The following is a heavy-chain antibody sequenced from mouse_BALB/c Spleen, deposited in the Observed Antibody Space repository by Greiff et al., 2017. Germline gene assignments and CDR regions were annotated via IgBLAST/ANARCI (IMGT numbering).Heavy chain of an antibody. J-gene: IGHJ2*01. CDR1: GYTFTDYA. CDR2: ISTYYGDA. D-gene: IGHD2-10*02. V-gene: IGHV1S137*01. CDR3: ARGYGNYLDY. Sequence: QVQLQQSGAELVRPGVSVKISCKGSGYTFTDYAMHWVKQSHAKSLEWIGVISTYYGDASYNQKFKGKATMTVDKSSSTAYMELARLTSEDSAIYYCARGYGNYLDYWGQGTTLTVSS.